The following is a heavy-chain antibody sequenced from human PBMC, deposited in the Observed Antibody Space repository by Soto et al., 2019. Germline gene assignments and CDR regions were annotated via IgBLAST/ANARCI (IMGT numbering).Heavy chain of an antibody. D-gene: IGHD3-9*01. CDR2: IYPGDSDT. CDR1: GHTFSPHW. Sequence: WESLTITCTCSGHTFSPHWIAWVRQMPGKGLGWMGIIYPGDSDTRYSPSFQGQVTISADKSFSTAYLQWSSLKASDTAIYFCARLELTGLDNWGQGTAVTVSS. CDR3: ARLELTGLDN. J-gene: IGHJ4*02. V-gene: IGHV5-51*01.